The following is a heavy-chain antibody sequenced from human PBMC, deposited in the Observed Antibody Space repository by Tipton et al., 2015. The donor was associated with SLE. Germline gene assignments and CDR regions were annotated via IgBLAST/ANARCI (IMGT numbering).Heavy chain of an antibody. CDR2: ISSSGSTI. CDR3: AIAGIPPYYYYMDV. D-gene: IGHD6-13*01. J-gene: IGHJ6*03. Sequence: GSLRLSCAASGFTFSDYYMSWIRQAPGKGLEWVSYISSSGSTIYYADSVKGRFTISRDNAKNSLYLQMNSLRAEDTAVYYCAIAGIPPYYYYMDVWGKGTTVTVSS. CDR1: GFTFSDYY. V-gene: IGHV3-11*01.